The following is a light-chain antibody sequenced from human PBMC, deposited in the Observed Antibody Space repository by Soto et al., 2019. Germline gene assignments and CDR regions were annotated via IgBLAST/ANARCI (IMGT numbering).Light chain of an antibody. CDR2: GAS. J-gene: IGKJ5*01. CDR1: QFVSSN. Sequence: EIVMTQSPFTLSVSPGERATLSCRASQFVSSNLAWYQQKPGQAPRLLIYGASTRATGIPARFSGSGSGTEFTLTISRLQPEDSAIYYCQQADTFPITFGQGTRLEIK. V-gene: IGKV3D-15*01. CDR3: QQADTFPIT.